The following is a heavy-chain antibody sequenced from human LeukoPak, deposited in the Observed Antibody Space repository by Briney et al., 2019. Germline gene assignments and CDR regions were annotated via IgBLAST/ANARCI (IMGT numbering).Heavy chain of an antibody. CDR2: ISYDGSNK. CDR1: GFTFSSYG. CDR3: ARDGSGWQY. V-gene: IGHV3-30*03. D-gene: IGHD6-19*01. Sequence: GGSLRLSCAASGFTFSSYGMHWVRQAPGKGLEWVAVISYDGSNKYYADSVKGRFTISRDNAKNSLYLQMNSLRAEDTAVYYCARDGSGWQYWGQGTLVTVSS. J-gene: IGHJ4*02.